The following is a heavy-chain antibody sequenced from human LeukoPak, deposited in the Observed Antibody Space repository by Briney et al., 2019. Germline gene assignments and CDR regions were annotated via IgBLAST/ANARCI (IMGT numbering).Heavy chain of an antibody. CDR3: ARARGLLKAHFDY. D-gene: IGHD2-21*01. J-gene: IGHJ4*02. Sequence: SVKVSCKASRGTFSSYAISWVRQAPGQGLEWMGGIIPIFGTANYAQKFQGRVTITADESTSTAYMELSSLRSEDTAVYYCARARGLLKAHFDYWGQGTLVTVSS. CDR1: RGTFSSYA. CDR2: IIPIFGTA. V-gene: IGHV1-69*01.